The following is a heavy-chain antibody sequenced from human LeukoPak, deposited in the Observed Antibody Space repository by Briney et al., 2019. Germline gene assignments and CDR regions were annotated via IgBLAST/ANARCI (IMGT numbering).Heavy chain of an antibody. D-gene: IGHD6-19*01. CDR1: GGSISSYY. CDR2: IYTSGST. Sequence: NPSETLSLPCTVSGGSISSYYWSGIRRPAGKGLEWIGRIYTSGSTNYNPSLKSRVTMSVDTSKNQFSLKLSSVTAADTAVYYCARDGANIAARPGIAVAGNGAYFDYWGQGTLVTVSS. V-gene: IGHV4-4*07. J-gene: IGHJ4*02. CDR3: ARDGANIAARPGIAVAGNGAYFDY.